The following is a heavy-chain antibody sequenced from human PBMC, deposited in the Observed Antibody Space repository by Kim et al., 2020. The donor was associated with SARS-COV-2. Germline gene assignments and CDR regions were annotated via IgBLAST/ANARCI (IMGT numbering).Heavy chain of an antibody. Sequence: GGSLRLSCAASGFTFSSYGMHWVRQAPGKGLEWVAVISYDGSNKYDADSVKGRFTISRDNSKNTLYLQMNSLRAEDTAVYYCAKAYEAAGIFDAFDIWGQGTMVTVSS. J-gene: IGHJ3*02. CDR1: GFTFSSYG. V-gene: IGHV3-30*18. CDR3: AKAYEAAGIFDAFDI. CDR2: ISYDGSNK. D-gene: IGHD6-13*01.